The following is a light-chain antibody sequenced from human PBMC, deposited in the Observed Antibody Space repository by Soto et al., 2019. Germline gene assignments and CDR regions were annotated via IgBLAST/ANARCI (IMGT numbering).Light chain of an antibody. CDR1: QSISTS. CDR2: DAS. Sequence: DIQMTQSPSTLSASVGDRVTITCRASQSISTSLAWYQQKAGKAPHLLIYDASTLESGVPSRFSGSGSGTEFTLTITTLQPDDFATYFCQLYNRNTWSFGPGTRLQIK. V-gene: IGKV1-5*01. J-gene: IGKJ5*01. CDR3: QLYNRNTWS.